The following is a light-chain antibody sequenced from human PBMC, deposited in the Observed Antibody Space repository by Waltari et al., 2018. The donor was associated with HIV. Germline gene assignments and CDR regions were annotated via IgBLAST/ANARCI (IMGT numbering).Light chain of an antibody. J-gene: IGLJ3*02. CDR3: QSYDSSLTNWV. Sequence: QSVLTQPPSLSGAPGQRVTISCTGRSSNIGAGYDVHWYQQLPGTAPKLLIYGNSNRPSGVPDRFSGSKSGTSASLAITGLQAEDEADYYCQSYDSSLTNWVFGGGTKLTVL. CDR2: GNS. V-gene: IGLV1-40*01. CDR1: SSNIGAGYD.